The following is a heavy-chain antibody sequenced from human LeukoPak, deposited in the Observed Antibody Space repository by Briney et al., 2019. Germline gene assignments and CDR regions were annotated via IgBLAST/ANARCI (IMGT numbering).Heavy chain of an antibody. Sequence: GESLKISCKGSGYIFTNYWIGWVRQMPGKGLGWMGTIYPGDSDTRYSPSFQGQVTISADKSINTAYLQWSSLKASDTAMYYCARMITFGGAYHFDYWGQGTLVTVSS. CDR2: IYPGDSDT. CDR3: ARMITFGGAYHFDY. D-gene: IGHD3-16*01. V-gene: IGHV5-51*01. CDR1: GYIFTNYW. J-gene: IGHJ4*02.